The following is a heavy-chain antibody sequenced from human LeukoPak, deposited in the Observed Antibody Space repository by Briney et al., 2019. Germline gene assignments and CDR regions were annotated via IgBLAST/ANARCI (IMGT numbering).Heavy chain of an antibody. V-gene: IGHV4-34*08. CDR2: INHSGST. J-gene: IGHJ4*02. D-gene: IGHD4-23*01. CDR1: GFTFSSYA. CDR3: AYGGNSVNVFDY. Sequence: GSLRLSCAASGFTFSSYAMSWVRQAPGKGLEWIGEINHSGSTNYNPSLKSRVTISVDTSKNQFSLKLSSVTAADTAVYYCAYGGNSVNVFDYWGQGTLVTVSS.